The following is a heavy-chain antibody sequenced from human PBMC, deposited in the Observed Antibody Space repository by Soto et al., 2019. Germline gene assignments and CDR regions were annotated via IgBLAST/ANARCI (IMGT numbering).Heavy chain of an antibody. J-gene: IGHJ6*03. CDR2: IYYSGST. V-gene: IGHV4-59*01. CDR3: AGARVYYSSSSMEV. Sequence: SETLSLTCTVSGGSISSYYWSWIRQPSGKGLEWIGYIYYSGSTNYNPSLKSRVTISVDTSKNQFSLKLSSVTAADTAVYYCAGARVYYSSSSMEVWGKGTTVTVSS. CDR1: GGSISSYY. D-gene: IGHD3-10*01.